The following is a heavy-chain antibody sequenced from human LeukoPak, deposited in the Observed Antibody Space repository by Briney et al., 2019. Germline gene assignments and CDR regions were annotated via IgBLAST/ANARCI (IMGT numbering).Heavy chain of an antibody. CDR2: IYTSGST. D-gene: IGHD6-13*01. Sequence: SETLSLTCTVSGGSVSSSSYYWSWIRQPAGKGLEWIGRIYTSGSTNYNPSLKSRVTISVDTSKNQFSLKLSSVTAADTAVYYCARKGRQYSSTVEDYWGQGTLVTVSP. CDR3: ARKGRQYSSTVEDY. CDR1: GGSVSSSSYY. J-gene: IGHJ4*02. V-gene: IGHV4-61*02.